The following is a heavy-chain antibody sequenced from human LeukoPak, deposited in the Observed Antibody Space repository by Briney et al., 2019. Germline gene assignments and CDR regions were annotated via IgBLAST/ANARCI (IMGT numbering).Heavy chain of an antibody. Sequence: EASVKVSCKASGYTFTGYYMHWVRQAPGQGLEWMGWIDPNSGGTNYAQKFQGWVTMTRDTSISTAYMELSRLRSDDTAVYYCARSGSYQPLFDYWGQGTLVTVSS. J-gene: IGHJ4*02. CDR3: ARSGSYQPLFDY. CDR2: IDPNSGGT. D-gene: IGHD3-16*02. CDR1: GYTFTGYY. V-gene: IGHV1-2*04.